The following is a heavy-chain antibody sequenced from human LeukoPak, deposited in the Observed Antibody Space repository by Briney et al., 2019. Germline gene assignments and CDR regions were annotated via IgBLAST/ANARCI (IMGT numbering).Heavy chain of an antibody. V-gene: IGHV4-59*12. Sequence: PSETLSLTCTVSGGSISGYHWSWIRQPPGKGLEWIGYIYYSGSTNYNPSLESRVTISVETSKNQFSLKLGSVTAADTAVYYCARVTQKAIRTVTTRPNAFDIWGQGTMVTVSS. D-gene: IGHD4-17*01. CDR3: ARVTQKAIRTVTTRPNAFDI. CDR2: IYYSGST. CDR1: GGSISGYH. J-gene: IGHJ3*02.